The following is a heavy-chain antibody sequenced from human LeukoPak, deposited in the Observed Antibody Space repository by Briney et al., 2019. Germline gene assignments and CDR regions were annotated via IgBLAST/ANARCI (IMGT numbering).Heavy chain of an antibody. J-gene: IGHJ4*02. CDR3: ARGYSSSWNGGDFYY. D-gene: IGHD6-13*01. CDR2: INHSGST. CDR1: GGSFSGYY. Sequence: SETLSLTCAVYGGSFSGYYWSWIRQPPGEGLEWIGEINHSGSTNYNPSLKSRVTISVDTSKNQFSLKLSSVTAADTAVYYCARGYSSSWNGGDFYYWGQGTLVTVSS. V-gene: IGHV4-34*01.